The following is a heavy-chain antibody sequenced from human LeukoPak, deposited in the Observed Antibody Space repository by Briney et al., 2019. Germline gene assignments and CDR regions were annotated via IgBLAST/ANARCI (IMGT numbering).Heavy chain of an antibody. CDR1: GFTFSRYE. J-gene: IGHJ4*02. Sequence: GGSLRLSCAASGFTFSRYEMNWVRQAPGKGLEWVALIWYDGSNKYYADSVKGRFTISRDNPNNTLYLQMNSLRAEDTAVYYCARSGRGYYDSLDHWGQGDLVTLSS. V-gene: IGHV3-33*08. D-gene: IGHD3-22*01. CDR2: IWYDGSNK. CDR3: ARSGRGYYDSLDH.